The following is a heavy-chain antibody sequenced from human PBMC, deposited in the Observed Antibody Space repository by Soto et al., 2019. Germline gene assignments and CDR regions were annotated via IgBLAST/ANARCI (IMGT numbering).Heavy chain of an antibody. CDR1: GGSISSSGYY. CDR3: ARDRDYYDSSGFSRSFDI. J-gene: IGHJ3*02. D-gene: IGHD3-22*01. CDR2: IDYLGTT. V-gene: IGHV4-31*03. Sequence: QVQLQESGPGLVKPSQTLSLTCTVSGGSISSSGYYWSWIRQLPGKGLEWIGYIDYLGTTFYNPYHKSRVTISLDTSKNQGSLKLRSVTAADTAVYFCARDRDYYDSSGFSRSFDIWGQGTMVTVSS.